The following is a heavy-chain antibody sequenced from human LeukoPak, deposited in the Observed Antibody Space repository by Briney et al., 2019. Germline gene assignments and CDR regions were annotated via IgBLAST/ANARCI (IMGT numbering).Heavy chain of an antibody. J-gene: IGHJ6*03. V-gene: IGHV1-18*01. CDR2: ISAYHGST. D-gene: IGHD3-10*01. CDR1: GYTFTNYG. Sequence: ASVKVSCKASGYTFTNYGISRIRQAPGQGLEWMGWISAYHGSTNYAQKLLGRVTMTRDTSTNTAYMGLTSLSSDDTAVYYCARAVTIFVNHASGSGVYHYYMDVWGKGTTVTISS. CDR3: ARAVTIFVNHASGSGVYHYYMDV.